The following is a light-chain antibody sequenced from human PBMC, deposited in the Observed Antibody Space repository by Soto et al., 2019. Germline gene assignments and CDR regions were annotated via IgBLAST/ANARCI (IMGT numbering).Light chain of an antibody. CDR2: DAS. J-gene: IGKJ1*01. Sequence: EIVMTQSPATLSVSPGERATLSCRASQSVSSSLAWYQQKPGQAPRLLTYDASTRATGIPARFSGSGSGTEFTLTISSLQSEDFAVYYCQQYNNWLTWTFGQGTKVDIK. V-gene: IGKV3-15*01. CDR3: QQYNNWLTWT. CDR1: QSVSSS.